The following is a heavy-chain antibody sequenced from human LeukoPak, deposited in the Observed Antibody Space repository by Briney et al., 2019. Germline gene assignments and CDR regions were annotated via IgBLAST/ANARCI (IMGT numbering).Heavy chain of an antibody. CDR3: ARDPIGHYYDSSGYLDY. CDR2: INAGNGNT. CDR1: GYTFTSYA. J-gene: IGHJ4*02. Sequence: ASVKVSCKASGYTFTSYAMHWVRQAPGQRLEWMGWINAGNGNTKYSQKFQGRVTITRDTSASTAYMELSSLRSEDTAVYYCARDPIGHYYDSSGYLDYWGQGTLVTVSS. D-gene: IGHD3-22*01. V-gene: IGHV1-3*01.